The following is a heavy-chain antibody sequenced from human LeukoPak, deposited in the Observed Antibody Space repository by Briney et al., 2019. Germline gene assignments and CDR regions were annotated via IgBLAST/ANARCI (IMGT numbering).Heavy chain of an antibody. CDR1: GYTFTSYG. CDR3: ARDCSSTSCHRDYYFDY. J-gene: IGHJ4*02. D-gene: IGHD2-2*01. V-gene: IGHV1-18*01. CDR2: ISAYNGNT. Sequence: GASVKVSCKASGYTFTSYGISWVRQAPGQGLEWMGWISAYNGNTNYAQKLQGRVTMTTDTSTSTAYMELRSLRSDDTAVYYCARDCSSTSCHRDYYFDYWGQGTLVTVSS.